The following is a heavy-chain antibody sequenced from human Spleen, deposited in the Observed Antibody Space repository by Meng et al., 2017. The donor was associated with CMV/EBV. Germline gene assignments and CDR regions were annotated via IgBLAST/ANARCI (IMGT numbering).Heavy chain of an antibody. Sequence: GESLNISCTASGYSFTTYWIGWVRQMHGKGLEWMGVIYPRDSDIRYSPSFQGQVTISADKSISTAYLQWSTLKASDTATYYCARTGVTIFGPGGYYGLDLWGQGTTVTVSS. CDR3: ARTGVTIFGPGGYYGLDL. V-gene: IGHV5-51*01. J-gene: IGHJ6*02. CDR2: IYPRDSDI. CDR1: GYSFTTYW. D-gene: IGHD3-3*01.